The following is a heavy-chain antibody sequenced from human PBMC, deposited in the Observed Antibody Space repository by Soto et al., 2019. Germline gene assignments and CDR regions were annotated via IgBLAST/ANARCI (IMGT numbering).Heavy chain of an antibody. J-gene: IGHJ4*02. CDR3: ASINDFWSGYRIDY. V-gene: IGHV3-48*02. Sequence: EVQLVESGGGLVQPGGSLRLSCAASGFTFSSYSMNWVRQAPGKGLEWVSYISSSSSTIYYADSVKGRFTISRDNAKNSLYLQMNSLRDEDTAVYYCASINDFWSGYRIDYWGQGTLVTVSS. D-gene: IGHD3-3*01. CDR1: GFTFSSYS. CDR2: ISSSSSTI.